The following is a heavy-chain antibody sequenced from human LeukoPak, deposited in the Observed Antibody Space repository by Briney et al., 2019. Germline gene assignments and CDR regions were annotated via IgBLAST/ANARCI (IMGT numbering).Heavy chain of an antibody. D-gene: IGHD3-16*01. CDR3: ARVFGAPGNNYNTGRDV. CDR2: IYYSGST. Sequence: SETLSLTCTVCGGSISSGGYYWSWIRQHPGKGLEWIGYIYYSGSTYYNPSLKSRVTISVDTSKNQFSLKLSSVTAADTAVDNWARVFGAPGNNYNTGRDVGGKGTTVTVPS. V-gene: IGHV4-31*03. CDR1: GGSISSGGYY. J-gene: IGHJ6*04.